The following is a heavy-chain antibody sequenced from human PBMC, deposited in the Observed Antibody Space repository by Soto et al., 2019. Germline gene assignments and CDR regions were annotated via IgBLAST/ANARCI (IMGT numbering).Heavy chain of an antibody. D-gene: IGHD2-15*01. Sequence: SETLSLTCTVSGGSISSGGYYWSWIRQHPGKGLEWIGYIYYSGSTYYNPSLKSRVTISVDTSKNQFSLKLSSVTAADTAVYYCARDPVVVAPRVAFDIWGQGTMVTVSS. CDR2: IYYSGST. CDR3: ARDPVVVAPRVAFDI. CDR1: GGSISSGGYY. V-gene: IGHV4-31*03. J-gene: IGHJ3*02.